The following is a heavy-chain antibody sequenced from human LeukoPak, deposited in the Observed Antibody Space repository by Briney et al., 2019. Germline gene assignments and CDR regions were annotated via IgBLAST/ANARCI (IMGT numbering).Heavy chain of an antibody. Sequence: PSETLSLTCAVSGGSISSGGYSWSWIRQPPGKGLEWIGYIYYSGSTYYNPSLKSRVTISVDTSKNQFSLKLSSVTAADTAVYYCARGQYSSSWWFDPWGQGTLVTVSS. CDR3: ARGQYSSSWWFDP. V-gene: IGHV4-30-4*07. CDR1: GGSISSGGYS. CDR2: IYYSGST. D-gene: IGHD6-6*01. J-gene: IGHJ5*02.